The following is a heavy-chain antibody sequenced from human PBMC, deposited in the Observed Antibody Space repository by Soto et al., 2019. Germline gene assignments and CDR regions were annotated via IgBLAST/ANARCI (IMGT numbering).Heavy chain of an antibody. J-gene: IGHJ6*02. CDR2: IDPSDSYT. Sequence: GESLKISCKGSGYSFTSYWISWVRQMPGKGLEWMGRIDPSDSYTNYSPSFQGHVTISADKSISTAYLQWSSLRAGDTAVYYCARAATMVRGVIGTSPYGMDVWGQGTTVTSP. CDR3: ARAATMVRGVIGTSPYGMDV. D-gene: IGHD3-10*01. CDR1: GYSFTSYW. V-gene: IGHV5-10-1*01.